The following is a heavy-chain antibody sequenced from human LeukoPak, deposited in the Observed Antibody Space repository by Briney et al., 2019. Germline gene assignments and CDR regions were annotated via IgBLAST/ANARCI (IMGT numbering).Heavy chain of an antibody. V-gene: IGHV3-74*01. CDR1: GFTVSSNS. CDR3: AQGGSPGAFDH. Sequence: GGSLRLSCTVSGFTVSSNSMSWVRQAPGKGLVWVSCITGDGSSTKYADSVKGRFTISRDNAKNTLYLHVNSLRAEDTAVYYCAQGGSPGAFDHWGQGTLVTVSS. J-gene: IGHJ4*02. CDR2: ITGDGSST. D-gene: IGHD1-26*01.